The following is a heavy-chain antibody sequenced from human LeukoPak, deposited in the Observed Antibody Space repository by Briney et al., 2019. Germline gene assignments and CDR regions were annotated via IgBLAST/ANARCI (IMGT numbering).Heavy chain of an antibody. V-gene: IGHV5-10-1*01. CDR2: IDPSDSYT. CDR1: GYSFTSYW. J-gene: IGHJ3*01. Sequence: PGESLRISCKGSGYSFTSYWISWVRQMPGKGLEWMGRIDPSDSYTNYSPSFQGHVTISADKSISTAYLQWSSLKASDTAMYYCARHRDSSGFPAAFDLWGQGTLVTVSS. CDR3: ARHRDSSGFPAAFDL. D-gene: IGHD3-22*01.